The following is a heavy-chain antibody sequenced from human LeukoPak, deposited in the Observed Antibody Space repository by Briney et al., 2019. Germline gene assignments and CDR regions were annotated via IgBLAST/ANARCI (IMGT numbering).Heavy chain of an antibody. D-gene: IGHD2-15*01. V-gene: IGHV4-34*01. CDR1: GGSFSGYY. Sequence: PSETLSLTCAVYGGSFSGYYWSWIRQPPGKGLEWIGEINHSGSTNYNPSLKSRVTISVDTSKNQFSLKLSPVTAADTAVYYCAKLYCSGGSCDWGQGTLVTVSS. J-gene: IGHJ4*02. CDR2: INHSGST. CDR3: AKLYCSGGSCD.